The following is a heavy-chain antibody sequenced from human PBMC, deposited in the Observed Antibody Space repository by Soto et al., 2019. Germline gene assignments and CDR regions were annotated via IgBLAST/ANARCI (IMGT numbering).Heavy chain of an antibody. CDR2: IYPGDSDT. J-gene: IGHJ6*02. CDR1: GYSFTSYW. V-gene: IGHV5-51*01. D-gene: IGHD6-19*01. Sequence: GESLKISCKGSGYSFTSYWIGWVRQMPGKGLEWMGIIYPGDSDTRYSPSFQGQVTISADKSISTAYLQWSSLKASDTAMYYCAGNLAVADNYYYYGMDVWGQGTTVTVSS. CDR3: AGNLAVADNYYYYGMDV.